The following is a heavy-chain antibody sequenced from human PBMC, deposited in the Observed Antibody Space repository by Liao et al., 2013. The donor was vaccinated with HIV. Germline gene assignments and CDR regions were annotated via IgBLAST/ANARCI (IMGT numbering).Heavy chain of an antibody. Sequence: QVRLDQWGTGLLKPSETLSLTCAVYGTPFNKYFWTWIRQAPGKRLEWIGDISHAGIPNYNPSLKSRLNISVDMSKDQFSLRLTSVTAADTAIYYCARSERWTLSSGDVWGKGTTVTVSS. J-gene: IGHJ6*04. V-gene: IGHV4-34*01. CDR3: ARSERWTLSSGDV. CDR2: ISHAGIP. CDR1: GTPFNKYF. D-gene: IGHD3-10*01.